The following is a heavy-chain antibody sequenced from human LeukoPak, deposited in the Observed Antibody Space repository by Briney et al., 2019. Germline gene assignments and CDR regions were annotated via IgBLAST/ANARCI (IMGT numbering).Heavy chain of an antibody. J-gene: IGHJ4*02. Sequence: GGSLRLSCAASGFTFSNYCMHWVRQVPGKGLVWVSRINDDGSVTFYADSVKGRFTISRDNAKNTLFLQMSSLRAEDTAVYFCAREILAPGKTHDYWGQGTLVTVSS. V-gene: IGHV3-74*01. CDR3: AREILAPGKTHDY. CDR1: GFTFSNYC. CDR2: INDDGSVT.